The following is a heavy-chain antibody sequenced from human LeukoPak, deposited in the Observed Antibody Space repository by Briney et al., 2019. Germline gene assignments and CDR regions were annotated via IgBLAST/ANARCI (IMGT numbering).Heavy chain of an antibody. D-gene: IGHD3-22*01. V-gene: IGHV4-38-2*02. Sequence: SETLSLTCTVSGYSISSGYYWGWIRQPPGKGLEWIGSIHHSGSTYYNPSLKSRVTISVDTSKNQFSLKLSSVTAADTAVYYFARGGSTYYYDSRDYDYWGQGTLVTVSS. CDR3: ARGGSTYYYDSRDYDY. CDR1: GYSISSGYY. CDR2: IHHSGST. J-gene: IGHJ4*02.